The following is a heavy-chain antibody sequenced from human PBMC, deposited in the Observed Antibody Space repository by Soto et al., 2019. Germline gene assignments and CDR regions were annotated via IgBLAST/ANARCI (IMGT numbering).Heavy chain of an antibody. CDR2: IYYTGST. CDR1: GGSISSGGDK. D-gene: IGHD3-22*01. J-gene: IGHJ3*01. V-gene: IGHV4-31*03. Sequence: SETLSLTCTVSGGSISSGGDKWSWMGRNRGKGLEWMGYIYYTGSTYYNPSLKRRVTMSVDTTKNRLSRRGSSVTAADTAVYYCSRGPDYYDNSGMTFHVWGQGTMVTVSS. CDR3: SRGPDYYDNSGMTFHV.